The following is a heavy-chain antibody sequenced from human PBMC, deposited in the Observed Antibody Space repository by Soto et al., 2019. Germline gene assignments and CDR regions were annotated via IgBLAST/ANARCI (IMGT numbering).Heavy chain of an antibody. CDR3: VRGLEWLRNY. CDR1: GYTFTTYD. Sequence: QVQLVQSGAEVKKPGASVKVSFKATGYTFTTYDINWVRQATGQGLEWMGWMYPNSGDTGYAQKFQGRVTMTRDTTISTAYMELSTLTSEDTAVYYCVRGLEWLRNYWGQGPLVTVSS. D-gene: IGHD5-12*01. J-gene: IGHJ4*02. V-gene: IGHV1-8*01. CDR2: MYPNSGDT.